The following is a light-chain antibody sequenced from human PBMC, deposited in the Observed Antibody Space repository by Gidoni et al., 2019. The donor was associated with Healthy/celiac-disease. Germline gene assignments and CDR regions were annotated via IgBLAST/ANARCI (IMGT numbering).Light chain of an antibody. Sequence: EIVLTQSPATLSLSPGERATLSCRASQSVSSHLAWYQQKPGQAPRLLIYDASNRATGIPARFSGSGSGTDFTLTISSLEPEDFAVYYCQQRSNWPPEATFXQXTRLEIK. J-gene: IGKJ5*01. CDR2: DAS. V-gene: IGKV3-11*01. CDR1: QSVSSH. CDR3: QQRSNWPPEAT.